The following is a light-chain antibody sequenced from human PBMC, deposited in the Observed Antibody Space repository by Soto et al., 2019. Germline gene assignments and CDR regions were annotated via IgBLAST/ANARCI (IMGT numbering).Light chain of an antibody. CDR2: EVS. Sequence: QSVLTQPASVSGSPGQSITISCTGTSSDVGGYNYVSWYQQHPGKAPKLMIYEVSNRPSGVSNRFSGSKSGNTASLTISGLQAEDEADYYCSSHSGSFNFYVFGTGTKV. J-gene: IGLJ1*01. CDR3: SSHSGSFNFYV. CDR1: SSDVGGYNY. V-gene: IGLV2-14*01.